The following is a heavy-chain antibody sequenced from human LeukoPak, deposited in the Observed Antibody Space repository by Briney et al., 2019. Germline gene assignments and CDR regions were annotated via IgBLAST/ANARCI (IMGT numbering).Heavy chain of an antibody. J-gene: IGHJ4*02. CDR1: GFTFSHTW. D-gene: IGHD2-15*01. CDR3: ATSCSRGSCYWGYFDY. Sequence: GGSLRLSCAASGFTFSHTWMNWVRQAPGKGLEWVGRIRSKTDGAATEDAAPMKGKFTISRDDSKSTLYLQIDSLKAEDTAVYYCATSCSRGSCYWGYFDYWGQGSLVTVSS. CDR2: IRSKTDGAAT. V-gene: IGHV3-15*01.